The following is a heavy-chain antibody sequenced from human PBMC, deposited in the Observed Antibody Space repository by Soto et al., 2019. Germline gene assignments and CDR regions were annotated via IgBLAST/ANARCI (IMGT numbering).Heavy chain of an antibody. Sequence: SETLSLTCTVSGGSISSYYWSWIRQPPGKGLEWIGYIYYSGSTNYNPSLKSRVTISVDTSKNQFSLKLSSVTAADTAVYYCARLTFFTGDYYYYGMDVWGQGTTVTVS. V-gene: IGHV4-59*01. CDR3: ARLTFFTGDYYYYGMDV. J-gene: IGHJ6*02. D-gene: IGHD2-8*02. CDR1: GGSISSYY. CDR2: IYYSGST.